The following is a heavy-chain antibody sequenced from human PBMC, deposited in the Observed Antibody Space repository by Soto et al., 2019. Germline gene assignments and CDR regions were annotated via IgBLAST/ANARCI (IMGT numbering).Heavy chain of an antibody. CDR3: ARDQGDYVRGSXXHYGMDV. CDR2: ISDTGKTI. V-gene: IGHV3-11*01. D-gene: IGHD3-16*01. Sequence: LRLSCAASGFTFSFYYMTWIRQAPGKGLEWVSYISDTGKTIYYADSVKGRFTVSRDNAKKSLYLQLNSLRAEDTAVYYCARDQGDYVRGSXXHYGMDVWGQGTTVTVSS. CDR1: GFTFSFYY. J-gene: IGHJ6*02.